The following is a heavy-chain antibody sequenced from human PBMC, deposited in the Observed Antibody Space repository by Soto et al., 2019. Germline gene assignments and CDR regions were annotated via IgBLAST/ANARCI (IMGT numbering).Heavy chain of an antibody. D-gene: IGHD6-19*01. CDR2: IYYSGST. J-gene: IGHJ4*02. V-gene: IGHV4-59*01. Sequence: PSETLSLTCPVSGGSISSYYWSWIRQPPGKGLEWIGYIYYSGSTNYNPSLKSRVTISVDTSKTQFSLKLSSVTAADTAVYYCARGAAEWLGRAQYFDYCGQGTLVTVSS. CDR1: GGSISSYY. CDR3: ARGAAEWLGRAQYFDY.